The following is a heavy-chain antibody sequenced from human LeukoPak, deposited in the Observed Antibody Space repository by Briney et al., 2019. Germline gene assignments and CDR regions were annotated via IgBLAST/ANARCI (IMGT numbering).Heavy chain of an antibody. V-gene: IGHV3-30-3*01. D-gene: IGHD2-15*01. CDR3: ARDRRGRVVAAIFDY. Sequence: GGSLRLSCAASGFTFSTNAMHWVRQAPGKGLEWVAVISYDGSNKYYADSVKGRFTIFRDNSKNTLYLQMNSLRAEDTAVYYCARDRRGRVVAAIFDYWGQGTLVTVSS. J-gene: IGHJ4*02. CDR1: GFTFSTNA. CDR2: ISYDGSNK.